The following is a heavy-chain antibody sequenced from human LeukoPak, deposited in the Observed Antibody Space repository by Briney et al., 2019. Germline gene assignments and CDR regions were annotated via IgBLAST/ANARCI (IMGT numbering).Heavy chain of an antibody. J-gene: IGHJ4*02. D-gene: IGHD3-22*01. Sequence: PGRSLRLSCAASGFTFSSYGMHWVRQAPGKGLEWVAVIWYDGSNKYYADSVKGRFTISRDNSKNTLYLQMNSLRAEDTAVYYCAKDRETYYYDSSGLDYWGQGTLATVSS. CDR2: IWYDGSNK. CDR1: GFTFSSYG. CDR3: AKDRETYYYDSSGLDY. V-gene: IGHV3-33*06.